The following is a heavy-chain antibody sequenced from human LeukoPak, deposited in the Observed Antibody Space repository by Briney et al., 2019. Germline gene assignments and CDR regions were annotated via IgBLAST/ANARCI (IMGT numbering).Heavy chain of an antibody. J-gene: IGHJ4*02. D-gene: IGHD5-18*01. CDR2: IFGSGGSP. CDR3: GKTTVGYSSGQKPAWPVDY. Sequence: HPGGSLRLSCAASGFTFGSHAMSWVRQAPGKGLEWVAGIFGSGGSPHYADPVKGRFTISRDNSRNTVYLQINSLRAEDTAVYYCGKTTVGYSSGQKPAWPVDYWGQGTLVTVSS. CDR1: GFTFGSHA. V-gene: IGHV3-23*01.